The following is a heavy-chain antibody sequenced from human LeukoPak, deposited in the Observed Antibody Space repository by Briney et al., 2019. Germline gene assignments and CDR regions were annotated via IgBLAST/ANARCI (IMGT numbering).Heavy chain of an antibody. D-gene: IGHD3-16*01. CDR3: ARAGGLSDAFDI. V-gene: IGHV3-20*01. CDR1: GFTFDDYG. Sequence: GGSLRLSCAASGFTFDDYGMSWVRQAPGKGLEWVSGINWNGGSTGYADSVKGRFTISRDNAKNSLYLQMNSLRAEDTALYHCARAGGLSDAFDIWGQGTMVTVSS. CDR2: INWNGGST. J-gene: IGHJ3*02.